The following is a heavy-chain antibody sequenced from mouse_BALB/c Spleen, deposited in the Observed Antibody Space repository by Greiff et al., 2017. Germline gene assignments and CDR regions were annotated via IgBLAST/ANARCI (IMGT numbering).Heavy chain of an antibody. CDR1: GFTFSSYT. V-gene: IGHV5-6-4*01. D-gene: IGHD2-4*01. J-gene: IGHJ4*01. CDR3: TRDRDDYGAMDD. CDR2: ISSGGSYT. Sequence: EVQGVESGGGLVKPGGSLKLSCAASGFTFSSYTMSWVRQTPEKRLEWVATISSGGSYTYYPDSVKGRFTISRDNAKNTLYLQMSSLKSEDTAMYYCTRDRDDYGAMDDWGQGTSVTVSS.